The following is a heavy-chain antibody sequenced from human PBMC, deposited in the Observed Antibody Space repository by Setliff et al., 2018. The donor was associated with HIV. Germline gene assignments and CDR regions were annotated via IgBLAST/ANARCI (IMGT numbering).Heavy chain of an antibody. CDR3: ARGRYRSRWYASDHYYIDV. J-gene: IGHJ6*03. Sequence: NPSETLSLTCTVSGGSISSSSYYWGWTRQPPGKGLQWIGSIYYRGSTYYNPSLKSRVTISVDTSKNQFSLKLRSVTAADTALYYCARGRYRSRWYASDHYYIDVWGKGTTVTVSS. V-gene: IGHV4-39*01. CDR2: IYYRGST. CDR1: GGSISSSSYY. D-gene: IGHD6-13*01.